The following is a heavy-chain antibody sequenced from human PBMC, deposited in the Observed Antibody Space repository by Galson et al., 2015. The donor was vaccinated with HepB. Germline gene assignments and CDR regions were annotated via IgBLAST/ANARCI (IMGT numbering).Heavy chain of an antibody. V-gene: IGHV3-48*03. J-gene: IGHJ3*02. CDR3: ARDQGYCSGGTCPDAFDI. CDR2: FSGGSARNI. Sequence: SLRLSCAASGFTFSSYAMNWVRQAPGKELEWVSHFSGGSARNIYYADCVKGRFTISRDNAKNLLYLQMTSLRAEDTAVYYCARDQGYCSGGTCPDAFDIWGQGTMVTVSS. D-gene: IGHD2-15*01. CDR1: GFTFSSYA.